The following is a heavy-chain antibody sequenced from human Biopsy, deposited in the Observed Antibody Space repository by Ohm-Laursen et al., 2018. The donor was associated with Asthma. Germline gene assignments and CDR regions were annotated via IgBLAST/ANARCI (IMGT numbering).Heavy chain of an antibody. V-gene: IGHV1-24*01. CDR3: ASDFPKDYVRCNFQF. CDR1: GYSLTDLS. CDR2: HDHEEGGT. D-gene: IGHD4-17*01. Sequence: SVTLSCKLSGYSLTDLSMHWVGQAPGQRLEWMGGHDHEEGGTVNARRFQGRVTMTEDTSTDTAYMELSSLSSDDTAVYYCASDFPKDYVRCNFQFWGQGTLVTVSS. J-gene: IGHJ4*02.